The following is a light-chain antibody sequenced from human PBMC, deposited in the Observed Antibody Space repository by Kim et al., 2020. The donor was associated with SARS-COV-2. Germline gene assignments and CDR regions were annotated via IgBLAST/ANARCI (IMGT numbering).Light chain of an antibody. CDR2: DAS. Sequence: FSPWQSATLSCRASQSVSCYFAFYQHKPGHAPTLLIYDASTRATGIPPRFSGSVSGTDFTLTISSLEPEDFAFYYCQQRSNWPRTFRQGTKVDI. J-gene: IGKJ1*01. V-gene: IGKV3-11*01. CDR1: QSVSCY. CDR3: QQRSNWPRT.